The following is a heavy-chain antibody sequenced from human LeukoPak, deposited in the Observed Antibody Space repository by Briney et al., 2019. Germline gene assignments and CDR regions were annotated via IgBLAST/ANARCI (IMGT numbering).Heavy chain of an antibody. D-gene: IGHD4-23*01. J-gene: IGHJ4*02. CDR3: ARGKSRYYGGNLEFDY. V-gene: IGHV4-34*01. CDR2: INHSGST. Sequence: SETLSLTCAVYGGSFSGYYWSWIRQPPGKGLEWIGEINHSGSTNYNPSLKGRVTISVGTSKNQFSLKLSSVTAADTAVYYCARGKSRYYGGNLEFDYWGQGTLVTVSS. CDR1: GGSFSGYY.